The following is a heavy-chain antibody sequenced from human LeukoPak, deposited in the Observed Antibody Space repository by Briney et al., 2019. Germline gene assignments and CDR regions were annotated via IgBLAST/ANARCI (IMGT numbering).Heavy chain of an antibody. CDR2: IRYDGSIK. Sequence: PGGSLRLSCAASGFTFSTYGMHWVHQAPGKGLEWVAFIRYDGSIKYYADSVKGRFTISRDNSKSTLYLQLNSLRAEDAALYYCAKVFGVAVAGTRGFFDYWGQGTLVAVSS. CDR3: AKVFGVAVAGTRGFFDY. J-gene: IGHJ4*02. CDR1: GFTFSTYG. D-gene: IGHD6-19*01. V-gene: IGHV3-30*02.